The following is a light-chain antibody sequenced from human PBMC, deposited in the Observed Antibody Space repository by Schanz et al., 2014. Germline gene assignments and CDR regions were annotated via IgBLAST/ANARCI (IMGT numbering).Light chain of an antibody. CDR3: QQYGSSPTWT. CDR2: GAS. J-gene: IGKJ1*01. V-gene: IGKV3-20*01. Sequence: EIVLTQSPATLSLSPGERATLSCRASQSVSSIDLAWYQQKPGQAPNVLIYGASRRATGIPDRFSGSGSGTDFTLTISRLEPEDFAVYYCQQYGSSPTWTFGQGTKVEIK. CDR1: QSVSSID.